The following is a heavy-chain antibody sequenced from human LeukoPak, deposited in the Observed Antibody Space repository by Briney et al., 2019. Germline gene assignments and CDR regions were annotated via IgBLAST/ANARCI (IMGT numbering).Heavy chain of an antibody. CDR2: INHSGSA. CDR3: ARGLRVDY. V-gene: IGHV4-34*01. Sequence: SETLSLTCAVYVGSFSGYYWSWIRQPPGKGLEWIGEINHSGSANYNPSLKSRVTISGDTSKNQFSLKLSSVTAADTAVYYCARGLRVDYWGQGTLVTVSS. J-gene: IGHJ4*02. CDR1: VGSFSGYY.